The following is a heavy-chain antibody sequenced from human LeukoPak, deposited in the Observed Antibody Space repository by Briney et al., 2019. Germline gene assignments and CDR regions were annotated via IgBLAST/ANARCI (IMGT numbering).Heavy chain of an antibody. D-gene: IGHD6-6*01. CDR2: ISSSSSYI. J-gene: IGHJ4*02. Sequence: GGSLRLSCAASGFTFSSYSMNWVRQAPGKGLEWVSSISSSSSYIYYADSVKGRFTISRDNAKNSLYLQMNSLRAEDTAVYYCARALSSSRQAFDCWGQGTLVTVSS. CDR1: GFTFSSYS. V-gene: IGHV3-21*01. CDR3: ARALSSSRQAFDC.